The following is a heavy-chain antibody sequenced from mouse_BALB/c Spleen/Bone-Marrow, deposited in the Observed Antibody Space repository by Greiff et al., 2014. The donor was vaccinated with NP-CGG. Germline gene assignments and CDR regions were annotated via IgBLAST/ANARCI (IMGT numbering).Heavy chain of an antibody. D-gene: IGHD2-14*01. CDR1: GFNIKDTY. CDR2: IDPANGNA. CDR3: ARYRLGTHFDF. Sequence: EVQLQQSGAELVKPGASVKMSCTASGFNIKDTYMHWVKQRPEQGLEWIGRIDPANGNAKYDPKFQGKATITADTSSNTAYLQLISLTSEDTAVYYCARYRLGTHFDFWGQGTTLTVSS. J-gene: IGHJ2*01. V-gene: IGHV14-3*02.